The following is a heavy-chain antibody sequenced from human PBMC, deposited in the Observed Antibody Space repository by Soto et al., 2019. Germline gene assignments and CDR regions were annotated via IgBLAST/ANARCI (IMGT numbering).Heavy chain of an antibody. CDR3: ARQSPACSGGSCYSFDY. J-gene: IGHJ4*02. CDR1: GGSISSYY. D-gene: IGHD2-15*01. CDR2: IYYSGST. V-gene: IGHV4-59*08. Sequence: SETLSLTCTVSGGSISSYYWSWIRQPPGKGLEWIGYIYYSGSTNYNPSLKSRVTISVDTSKNQFSLKLSSVTAADTAVYYCARQSPACSGGSCYSFDYWGQGTMVTVSS.